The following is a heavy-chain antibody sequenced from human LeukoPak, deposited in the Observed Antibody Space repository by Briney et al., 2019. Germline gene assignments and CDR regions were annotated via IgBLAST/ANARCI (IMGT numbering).Heavy chain of an antibody. V-gene: IGHV3-7*01. CDR3: AREVTGYDY. D-gene: IGHD3-10*01. CDR1: GFTFSSYA. Sequence: PGGSLRLSCAASGFTFSSYAMSWVRQAPGKGLEWVANIKQDGSEKYYVDSVKGRFTISRDNAKNSLYLQMNSLRAEDTAVYYCAREVTGYDYWGQGTLVTVSS. J-gene: IGHJ4*02. CDR2: IKQDGSEK.